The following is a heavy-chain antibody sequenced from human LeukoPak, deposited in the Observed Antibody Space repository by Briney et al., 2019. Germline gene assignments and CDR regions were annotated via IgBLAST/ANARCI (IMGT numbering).Heavy chain of an antibody. CDR3: ARDLVAVAATDY. CDR1: GGSISSGGYS. Sequence: SETLSLTCAVSGGSISSGGYSWSWIRQPPGKGLEWIGYIYHSGSTYYNPSLKSRVTISVDRSKNQFSLKLSSVTAADTAVYYCARDLVAVAATDYWGQGTLVTVSS. D-gene: IGHD6-19*01. CDR2: IYHSGST. J-gene: IGHJ4*02. V-gene: IGHV4-30-2*01.